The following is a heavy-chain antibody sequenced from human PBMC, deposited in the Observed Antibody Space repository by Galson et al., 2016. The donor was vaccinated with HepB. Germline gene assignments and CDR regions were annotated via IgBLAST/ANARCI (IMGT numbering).Heavy chain of an antibody. V-gene: IGHV4-61*02. CDR1: GVSITSGSFF. D-gene: IGHD3-3*01. Sequence: TLSLTCTVSGVSITSGSFFWSWIRQPAGKGLQFIGRMFTNGDAYYNPSLKSRVTISPDTSKNQFSLKLSSVTAADTAVYYCARGRIYDFWSGYYWSSMDVWGQGTTVTVSS. J-gene: IGHJ6*02. CDR2: MFTNGDA. CDR3: ARGRIYDFWSGYYWSSMDV.